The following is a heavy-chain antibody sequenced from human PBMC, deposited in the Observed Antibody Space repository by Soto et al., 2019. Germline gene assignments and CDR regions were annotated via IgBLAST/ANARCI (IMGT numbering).Heavy chain of an antibody. V-gene: IGHV4-34*01. Sequence: ETKSVTYLVAGGYSGDYVWSWILQPPGKGLEWIGEINHSGSTNYNPSLKSRVTISVDTSKNQFSLKLSSVTAADTAVYYCVRGLQRLVYYYYGMDVWGQGPTVSVYS. CDR1: GGYSGDYV. D-gene: IGHD6-13*01. CDR3: VRGLQRLVYYYYGMDV. J-gene: IGHJ6*01. CDR2: INHSGST.